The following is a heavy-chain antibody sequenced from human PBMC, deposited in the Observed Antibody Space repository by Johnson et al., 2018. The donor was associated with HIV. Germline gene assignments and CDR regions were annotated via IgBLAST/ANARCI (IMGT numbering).Heavy chain of an antibody. D-gene: IGHD6-13*01. V-gene: IGHV3-30*04. CDR3: ARGLAADALDI. Sequence: VQLVESGGGVVQPGRSLRLSCAASGFTFSSYAMHWVRQAPGKGLEWVAVISYDGGNKYYADSVKGRFTISRDNSKNTLYLQMNSLRVEDTAVYYCARGLAADALDIWGQGTKVTVSS. CDR2: ISYDGGNK. CDR1: GFTFSSYA. J-gene: IGHJ3*02.